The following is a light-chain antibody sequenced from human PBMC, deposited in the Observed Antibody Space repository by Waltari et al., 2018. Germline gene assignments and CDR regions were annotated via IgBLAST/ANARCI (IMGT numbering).Light chain of an antibody. CDR2: GVS. CDR1: QSFTRK. Sequence: EIVMTQSPATLSVSPGDRATLSCRASQSFTRKLIWYQQKPGQVPRLLIYGVSTRATGIPARLSGSGSGTEFTLTISSLQSEDSAVYYCSQYNDWPYTFGQGTKLELQ. V-gene: IGKV3-15*01. J-gene: IGKJ2*01. CDR3: SQYNDWPYT.